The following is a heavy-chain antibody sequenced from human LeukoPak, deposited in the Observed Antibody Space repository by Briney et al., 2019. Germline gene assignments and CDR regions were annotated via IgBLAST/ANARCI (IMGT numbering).Heavy chain of an antibody. V-gene: IGHV3-21*04. D-gene: IGHD6-19*01. J-gene: IGHJ4*02. CDR1: GFTFSSYE. CDR3: ARWTAVVNFDY. Sequence: KTGGSLRLSCAASGFTFSSYEMNWVRQAPGKGLEWVSSISSSSSNIYYADSVKGRFTISRDNAKNSLYLQMNSLRAEDTALYYCARWTAVVNFDYWGQGTLVTVSS. CDR2: ISSSSSNI.